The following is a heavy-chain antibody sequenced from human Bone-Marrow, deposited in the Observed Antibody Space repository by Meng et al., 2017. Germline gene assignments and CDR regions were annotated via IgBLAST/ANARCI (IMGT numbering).Heavy chain of an antibody. CDR2: ISSSSSYI. CDR3: ARDLVGWLVRYDAFDI. Sequence: GESLKISCAASGFTFSSYAMHWVRQAPGKGLEWVSSISSSSSYIYYADSVKGRFTISRDNAKNSLYLQMNSLRAEDTAVYYCARDLVGWLVRYDAFDIWGQGTMVTVSS. CDR1: GFTFSSYA. J-gene: IGHJ3*02. V-gene: IGHV3-21*01. D-gene: IGHD6-19*01.